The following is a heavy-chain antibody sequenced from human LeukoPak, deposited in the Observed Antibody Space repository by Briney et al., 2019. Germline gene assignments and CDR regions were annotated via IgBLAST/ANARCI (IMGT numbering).Heavy chain of an antibody. CDR2: IRYDGSDK. D-gene: IGHD2-15*01. CDR3: ARRTAGDCTGGSCYGFQH. V-gene: IGHV3-30*02. J-gene: IGHJ1*01. CDR1: GFTFNTYG. Sequence: PGGSLRLSCSASGFTFNTYGMHWVRQSPGKGLEWVAFIRYDGSDKYYADSVKGRFTISRDNSKNTVYLQMNSLRVEDTAVYYCARRTAGDCTGGSCYGFQHWGQGTLVTVSS.